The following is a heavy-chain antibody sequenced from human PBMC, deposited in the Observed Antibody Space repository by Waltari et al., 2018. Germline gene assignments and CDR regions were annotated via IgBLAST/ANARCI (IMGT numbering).Heavy chain of an antibody. D-gene: IGHD2-2*01. CDR3: ARDYCSSTSCYHGDAFDI. CDR2: ISSSSSYI. CDR1: GFTFSSYS. J-gene: IGHJ3*02. Sequence: EVQLVESGGGLVKPGGSLRLSCAASGFTFSSYSMNWVRQAPGKGLEWVSSISSSSSYIYYADSVKGRFTISRDNAKNSLYLQMNSLRAEDTAVYYCARDYCSSTSCYHGDAFDIWGQGTMVTVSS. V-gene: IGHV3-21*01.